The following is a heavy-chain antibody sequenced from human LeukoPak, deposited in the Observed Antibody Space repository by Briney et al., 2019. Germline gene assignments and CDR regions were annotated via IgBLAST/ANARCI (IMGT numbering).Heavy chain of an antibody. CDR3: ARDYDRYYMDV. V-gene: IGHV3-74*01. CDR1: GFTFSSYW. D-gene: IGHD3-3*01. J-gene: IGHJ6*03. CDR2: INTEGSST. Sequence: GGSLRLSCAASGFTFSSYWMHWVRQGPGKGLVWVSRINTEGSSTNYADSVKGRFTIYRDNAKKTLYMQMSSLRAEDTAIYYCARDYDRYYMDVWGKGTTVTVSS.